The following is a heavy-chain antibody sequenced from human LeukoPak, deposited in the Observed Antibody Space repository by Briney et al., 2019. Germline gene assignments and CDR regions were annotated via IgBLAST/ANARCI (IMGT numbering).Heavy chain of an antibody. CDR1: GFTFSTYW. Sequence: GGSLRLSCAASGFTFSTYWMSWVRQAPGKGLEWVANIKQDGSEKYYVDSVKGRFTISRDNAKNSVYLQMNSLRAEDTAVYYCAREGAYCGGDCYHYFDYWGQGTLVTVSS. J-gene: IGHJ4*02. CDR3: AREGAYCGGDCYHYFDY. CDR2: IKQDGSEK. D-gene: IGHD2-21*02. V-gene: IGHV3-7*01.